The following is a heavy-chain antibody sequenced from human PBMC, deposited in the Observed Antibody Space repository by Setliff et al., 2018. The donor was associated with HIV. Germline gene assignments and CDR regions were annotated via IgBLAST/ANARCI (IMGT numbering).Heavy chain of an antibody. CDR3: ARGKTWLRFLDY. CDR1: GYTFTSYD. J-gene: IGHJ4*02. D-gene: IGHD5-12*01. CDR2: ISAYNGNT. V-gene: IGHV1-18*01. Sequence: ASVKVSCKASGYTFTSYDISWVRQAPGQGLEWMGWISAYNGNTNYAQKLQGRVTMTTDTSTSTAYMGLRSLKSDDTAVYYCARGKTWLRFLDYWGQGTLVTVSS.